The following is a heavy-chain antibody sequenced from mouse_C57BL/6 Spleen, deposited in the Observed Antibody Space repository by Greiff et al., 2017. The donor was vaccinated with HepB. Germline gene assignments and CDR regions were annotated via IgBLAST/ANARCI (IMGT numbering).Heavy chain of an antibody. Sequence: EVMLVESEGGLVQPGSSMKLSCTASGFTFSDYYMAWVRQVPEKGLEWVANINYDGSSTYYLDSLKSRFIISRDNAKNILYLQMSSLKSEDTATYYCARDYYGSVGYFDVWGTGTTVTVSS. CDR2: INYDGSST. CDR3: ARDYYGSVGYFDV. J-gene: IGHJ1*03. D-gene: IGHD1-1*01. V-gene: IGHV5-16*01. CDR1: GFTFSDYY.